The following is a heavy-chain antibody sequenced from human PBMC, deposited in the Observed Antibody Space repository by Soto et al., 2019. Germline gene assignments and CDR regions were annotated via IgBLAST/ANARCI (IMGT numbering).Heavy chain of an antibody. CDR1: GFNLSNSD. V-gene: IGHV3-48*03. J-gene: IGHJ4*02. Sequence: GSLRRPCVASGFNLSNSDMNWIRQAPGGGLEWIAFISGTGFTTYYADSAGPRFTISRDNSKGALFLQMDSLTVDDSGIYFCARGGVYWGRGVPVTVSS. CDR3: ARGGVY. D-gene: IGHD2-8*01. CDR2: ISGTGFTT.